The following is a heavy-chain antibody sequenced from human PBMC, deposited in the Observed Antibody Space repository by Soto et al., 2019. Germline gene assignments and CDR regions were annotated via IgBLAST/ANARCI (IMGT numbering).Heavy chain of an antibody. J-gene: IGHJ3*02. Sequence: QLQLQESGPGLVKPSETLSLTCTVSGGSISSSSYYWGWIRQPPGKGLEWIGCICYSGCTYYNPSSNSRATISVDTSQNQFSAKLSSVTAADTAVYYCARLCSSTSCYACDAFDIWGQGTIVTVAS. CDR3: ARLCSSTSCYACDAFDI. CDR2: ICYSGCT. V-gene: IGHV4-39*01. CDR1: GGSISSSSYY. D-gene: IGHD2-2*01.